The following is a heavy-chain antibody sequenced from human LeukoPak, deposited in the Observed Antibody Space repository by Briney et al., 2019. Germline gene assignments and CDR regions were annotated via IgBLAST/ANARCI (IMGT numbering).Heavy chain of an antibody. D-gene: IGHD3-3*01. Sequence: GGSLRLSCAASGFTFSSYNMNWVRQAPGKGLEWVAVISYDGSNKYYADSVKGRLTISRDNSKNTLYLQMNSLRAEDTAVYYCAKFSHTIFAHWGQGTLVTVSS. CDR1: GFTFSSYN. J-gene: IGHJ4*02. V-gene: IGHV3-30*18. CDR2: ISYDGSNK. CDR3: AKFSHTIFAH.